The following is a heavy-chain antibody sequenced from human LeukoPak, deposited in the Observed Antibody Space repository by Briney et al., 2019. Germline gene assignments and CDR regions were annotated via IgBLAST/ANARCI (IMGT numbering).Heavy chain of an antibody. CDR1: GFISKNYA. CDR3: AKQEATTYYDFWSGPPPHAFDI. V-gene: IGHV3-23*01. J-gene: IGHJ3*02. D-gene: IGHD3-3*01. Sequence: PGGSLRLSCAASGFISKNYAMNWVRQAPGKGLEWVSAITSSGGSTYYADSVKGRFTISRDNSKNTLYLQMNSLRAEDTAVYYCAKQEATTYYDFWSGPPPHAFDIWGQGTMVTVSS. CDR2: ITSSGGST.